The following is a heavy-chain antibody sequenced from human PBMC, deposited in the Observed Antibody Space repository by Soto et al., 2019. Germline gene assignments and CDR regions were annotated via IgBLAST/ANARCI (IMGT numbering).Heavy chain of an antibody. CDR1: GFTFSSYG. Sequence: QVQLVESGGGVVQPGRSLRLSCAASGFTFSSYGMHWVRQAPGKGLEWVAVIWYDGSNKYYADSVKGRFTISRDNSKSTLYLQMNSLRAEDTAVYYCARETYYDFWSGFRYWGQGTLVTVSS. V-gene: IGHV3-33*01. CDR3: ARETYYDFWSGFRY. D-gene: IGHD3-3*01. CDR2: IWYDGSNK. J-gene: IGHJ4*02.